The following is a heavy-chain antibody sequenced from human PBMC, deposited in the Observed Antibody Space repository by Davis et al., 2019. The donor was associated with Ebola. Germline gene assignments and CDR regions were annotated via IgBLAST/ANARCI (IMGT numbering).Heavy chain of an antibody. CDR1: AFTFSSYW. Sequence: PGRSLRLSCAASAFTFSSYWMSWVRQAPGKVLEWVANIKQDGSETYYVDSVKGRFTISRDNAKNSLYLQMNSLRAEDTAVYYCARERPTVTTSTGAFDIWGQGTMVTVSS. D-gene: IGHD4-17*01. CDR3: ARERPTVTTSTGAFDI. V-gene: IGHV3-7*01. J-gene: IGHJ3*02. CDR2: IKQDGSET.